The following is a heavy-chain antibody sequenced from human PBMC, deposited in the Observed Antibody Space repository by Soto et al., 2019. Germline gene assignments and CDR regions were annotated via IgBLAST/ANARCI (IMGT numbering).Heavy chain of an antibody. CDR2: IFHKGTT. V-gene: IGHV4-4*02. Sequence: QVQLQESGPGLVKPSGTLSLTCAVSGGSISSSNWWRWVRQPPGKGQEWMGEIFHKGTTYSNPSLTGRSTMSVDKSKNQFSLNLNSVTAADTAVYYWASRAYAMDIWGQGTTVTVSS. CDR3: ASRAYAMDI. J-gene: IGHJ6*02. CDR1: GGSISSSNW.